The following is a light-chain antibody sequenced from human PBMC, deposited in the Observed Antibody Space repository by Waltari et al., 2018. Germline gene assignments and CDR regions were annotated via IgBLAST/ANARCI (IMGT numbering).Light chain of an antibody. CDR3: QHYVRLPAT. J-gene: IGKJ1*01. Sequence: EIVLTQSPGTLSLSPGERATLSCRASQSVSMALAWYQQKPGQAPRLLIYGASNRATGIPDRFSGSGSGTDFSLTISRLDPEDVAVYFCQHYVRLPATFGQGTKVEIK. CDR2: GAS. CDR1: QSVSMA. V-gene: IGKV3-20*01.